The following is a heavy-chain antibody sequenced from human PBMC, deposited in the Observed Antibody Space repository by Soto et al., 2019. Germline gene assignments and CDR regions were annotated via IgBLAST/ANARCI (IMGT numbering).Heavy chain of an antibody. CDR1: GFTFSRYA. D-gene: IGHD4-17*01. CDR3: ARDFGDYESYYYGMDV. V-gene: IGHV3-30*01. J-gene: IGHJ6*02. Sequence: QVQLVESGGGVVQPGRSLRLSCAASGFTFSRYAIHWVRQAPGKGLEWVAVVSYDGSDKFYADSVKGRFTISRDNSENKLYLQMNSLKPEDTAVYYCARDFGDYESYYYGMDVWGQGTTVTVSS. CDR2: VSYDGSDK.